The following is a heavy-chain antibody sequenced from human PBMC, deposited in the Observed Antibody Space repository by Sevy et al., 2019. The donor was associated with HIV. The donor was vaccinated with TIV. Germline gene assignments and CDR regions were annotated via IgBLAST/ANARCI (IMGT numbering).Heavy chain of an antibody. J-gene: IGHJ3*02. CDR3: ASRSGSYYNVATDAFDI. CDR2: IYSGGST. CDR1: GFTVSSNY. V-gene: IGHV3-66*02. D-gene: IGHD3-10*01. Sequence: GGSLRLSCAASGFTVSSNYMSWVRQAPGKGLEWVSVIYSGGSTYYADSVKGRFTISIDNSKNTLYLQMNSLRAEDTVVYYCASRSGSYYNVATDAFDIWGQGTMVTVSS.